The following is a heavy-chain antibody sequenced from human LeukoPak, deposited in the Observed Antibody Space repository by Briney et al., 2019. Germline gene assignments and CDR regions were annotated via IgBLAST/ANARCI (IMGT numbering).Heavy chain of an antibody. J-gene: IGHJ4*02. Sequence: GGSLRLSCAASGFTFNSYAMSWVRQAPGKGLEWVSAISGRGVSTFYADSVKGRFTISRDNSKNTLYLQMNSLRADDTAVYYCAKDRATVATSPFDFWGQGTLVTVSS. CDR1: GFTFNSYA. CDR3: AKDRATVATSPFDF. CDR2: ISGRGVST. D-gene: IGHD4-11*01. V-gene: IGHV3-23*01.